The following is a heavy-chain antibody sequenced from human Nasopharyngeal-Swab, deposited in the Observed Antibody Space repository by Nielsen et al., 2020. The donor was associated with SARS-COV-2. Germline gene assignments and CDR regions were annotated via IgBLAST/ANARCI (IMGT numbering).Heavy chain of an antibody. CDR3: ASSPYCYYGMDV. CDR1: GFTVSSNY. J-gene: IGHJ6*02. Sequence: GGSLRLSCAASGFTVSSNYMSWVRQAPGKGLEWVSVIYSGGSTYYADSVKGRFTISRDNSKNTLYLQMNSLRAEDTAVYYCASSPYCYYGMDVWGQGTTVTVSS. CDR2: IYSGGST. V-gene: IGHV3-66*01.